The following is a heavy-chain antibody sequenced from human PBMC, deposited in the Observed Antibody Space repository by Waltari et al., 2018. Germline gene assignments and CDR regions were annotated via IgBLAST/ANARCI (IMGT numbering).Heavy chain of an antibody. CDR2: ISAGGGAT. V-gene: IGHV3-23*04. CDR1: GFTFSSYA. J-gene: IGHJ6*02. Sequence: EVRLVESGGGLVQPGGSLRLSCATSGFTFSSYAMSWVRQAPGKGLEWFSSISAGGGATYYADSVKGRFTISRDISKNTLCLQVNSLRADDTAVYYCTKRGDYYYYGMAVWGQGTTVTVSS. CDR3: TKRGDYYYYGMAV.